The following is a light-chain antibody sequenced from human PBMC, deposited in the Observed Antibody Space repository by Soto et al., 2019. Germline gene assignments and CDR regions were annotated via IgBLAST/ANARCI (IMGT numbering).Light chain of an antibody. CDR1: SSNIGSNT. CDR3: PAWDASLNGVV. Sequence: QSVLTQPPSASGTPGQRVTISCSGSSSNIGSNTVNWYQQLPGTAPKLLIYSNNQRPSGVPDRFSGSKSGTSASLAISGLQSEEEADYSGPAWDASLNGVVFGGGPKLTVL. J-gene: IGLJ2*01. V-gene: IGLV1-44*01. CDR2: SNN.